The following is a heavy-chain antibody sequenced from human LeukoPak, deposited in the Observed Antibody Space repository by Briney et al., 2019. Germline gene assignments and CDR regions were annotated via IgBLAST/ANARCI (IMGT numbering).Heavy chain of an antibody. CDR2: INPNSGGT. V-gene: IGHV1-2*06. CDR3: ARGLTTKRSPAADY. D-gene: IGHD4-11*01. CDR1: GYTFTGYY. Sequence: GASVKVSCKASGYTFTGYYMHWVRHAPGQGLEWMGRINPNSGGTNYAQKFQGRVTMTRDTSISTAYMELSRLRSDDTAVYYCARGLTTKRSPAADYWGQGTLVTVSS. J-gene: IGHJ4*02.